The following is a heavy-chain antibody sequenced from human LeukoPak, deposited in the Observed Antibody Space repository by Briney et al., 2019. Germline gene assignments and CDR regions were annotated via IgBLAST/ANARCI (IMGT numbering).Heavy chain of an antibody. Sequence: SVKVSCKASGGTFSSYAISWVRQAPGQRLEWMGRIIPILGIANYAQKFQGRVTITADKSTSTAYMELSSLRSEDTAVYYCARDLPAPVVLWGQGTLVTVSS. CDR2: IIPILGIA. CDR3: ARDLPAPVVL. D-gene: IGHD2-2*01. J-gene: IGHJ4*02. CDR1: GGTFSSYA. V-gene: IGHV1-69*04.